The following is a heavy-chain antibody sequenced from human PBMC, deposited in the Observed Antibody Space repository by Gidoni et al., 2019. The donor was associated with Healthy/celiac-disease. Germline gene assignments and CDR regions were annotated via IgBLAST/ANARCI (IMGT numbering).Heavy chain of an antibody. CDR1: GGTFSSYA. CDR3: ARDDPSRAYCGGDCYSFSY. Sequence: VSCKASGGTFSSYAISWVRQAPGQGLEWMGGIIPIFGTANYAQKFQGRVTITADESTSTAYMELSSLRSEDTAVYYCARDDPSRAYCGGDCYSFSYWGQGTLVTVSS. CDR2: IIPIFGTA. J-gene: IGHJ4*02. D-gene: IGHD2-21*02. V-gene: IGHV1-69*01.